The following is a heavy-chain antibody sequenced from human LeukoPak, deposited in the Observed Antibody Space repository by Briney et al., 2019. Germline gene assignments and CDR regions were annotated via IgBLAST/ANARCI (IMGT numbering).Heavy chain of an antibody. J-gene: IGHJ4*02. Sequence: GGSLRLSCAASGFTFSSYAMSWVRQAPGKGLEWVSAISGSGGSTYYADSVKGRFTISRDNPKNTLYLQMNSLRAEDTAVYYCAKLHSSSWYYFDYWGQGTLVTVSS. D-gene: IGHD6-13*01. CDR3: AKLHSSSWYYFDY. CDR2: ISGSGGST. V-gene: IGHV3-23*01. CDR1: GFTFSSYA.